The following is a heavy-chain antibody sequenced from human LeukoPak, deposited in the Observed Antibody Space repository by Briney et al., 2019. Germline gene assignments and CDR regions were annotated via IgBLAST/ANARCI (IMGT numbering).Heavy chain of an antibody. D-gene: IGHD6-13*01. CDR3: ARGGNSSPKGRPSHSWYFGL. V-gene: IGHV4-39*01. CDR1: GDSISSSSYY. Sequence: SETLSLTCTVSGDSISSSSYYWGWIRQPPGKGLEWIGSIYNSGSTYYNPSLKSRVTISVDTSKNQFSLNLYSVTAADTAVYYCARGGNSSPKGRPSHSWYFGLWGRGTPVTVSS. J-gene: IGHJ2*01. CDR2: IYNSGST.